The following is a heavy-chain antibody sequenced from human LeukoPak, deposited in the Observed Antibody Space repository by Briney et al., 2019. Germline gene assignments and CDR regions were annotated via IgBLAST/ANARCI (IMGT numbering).Heavy chain of an antibody. J-gene: IGHJ4*02. CDR1: GYTLTELS. D-gene: IGHD5-12*01. CDR2: FDPEDGET. CDR3: ATGYSGYDALDY. V-gene: IGHV1-24*01. Sequence: ASVKVSCKVSGYTLTELSMHWVRQAPGKGLEWMGGFDPEDGETIYAQKFQGRVTMTEDTSTDTAYMELSSLRSEDTAMYYCATGYSGYDALDYWGQGTLVTVSS.